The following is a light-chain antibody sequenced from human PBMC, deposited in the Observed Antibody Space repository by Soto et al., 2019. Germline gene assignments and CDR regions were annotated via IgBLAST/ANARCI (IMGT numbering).Light chain of an antibody. CDR1: RALLYSDGNTY. V-gene: IGKV2-30*01. CDR2: KVS. Sequence: VGMTQSPLSLPVPLGKPPSIPSGLSRALLYSDGNTYLNWFQQRPGQSPRRLICKVSDRDSGVPDRFSGSGSGTDFTLKISRVEAEDVGVYYCMQGTHWPITFGQGTRLEIK. J-gene: IGKJ5*01. CDR3: MQGTHWPIT.